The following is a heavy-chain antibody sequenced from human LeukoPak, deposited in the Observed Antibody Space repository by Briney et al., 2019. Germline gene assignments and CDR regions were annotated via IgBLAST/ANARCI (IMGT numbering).Heavy chain of an antibody. V-gene: IGHV4-39*07. CDR1: GGSISSSSYY. D-gene: IGHD3-10*01. J-gene: IGHJ4*02. CDR2: IYYSGST. CDR3: ARGLYASGNFYIDY. Sequence: PSETLSLTCTVFGGSISSSSYYWGWIRQPPGKGLEWIGSIYYSGSTYYNPSLKSRVTVSVDTSKSQFSLKLSSVTAADTAVYYCARGLYASGNFYIDYWGQGTLVTVSS.